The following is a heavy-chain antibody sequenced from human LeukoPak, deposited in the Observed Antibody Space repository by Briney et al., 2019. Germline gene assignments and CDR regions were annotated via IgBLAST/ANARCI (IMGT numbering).Heavy chain of an antibody. Sequence: GGSLRLSCAASGFTFSSYAMSWVRQAPGKGLEWVSAISGSGGSTYYADSVKGRFTISRDNSKNTLYLQMNSLRAEDTAVYYCARGSGDFWSGYYFDYWGQGTLVTVSS. CDR2: ISGSGGST. CDR1: GFTFSSYA. D-gene: IGHD3-3*01. V-gene: IGHV3-23*01. CDR3: ARGSGDFWSGYYFDY. J-gene: IGHJ4*02.